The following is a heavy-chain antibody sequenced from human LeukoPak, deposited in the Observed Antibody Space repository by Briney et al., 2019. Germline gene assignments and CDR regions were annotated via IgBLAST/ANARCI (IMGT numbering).Heavy chain of an antibody. CDR1: GFTVSSNY. D-gene: IGHD2-15*01. V-gene: IGHV3-53*01. CDR3: TVNYCSGGSCYML. J-gene: IGHJ4*02. Sequence: GGSLRLSCAASGFTVSSNYMSWVRQAPGKGLEWVSVIYSGGSTYYADSVKGRFTISRDNSKNTLYLQMNSLKTEDTAVYYCTVNYCSGGSCYMLWGQGTLVTVSS. CDR2: IYSGGST.